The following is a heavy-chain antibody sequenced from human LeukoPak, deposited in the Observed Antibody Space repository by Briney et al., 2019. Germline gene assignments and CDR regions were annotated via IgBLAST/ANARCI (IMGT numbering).Heavy chain of an antibody. V-gene: IGHV4-38-2*02. Sequence: PSETLSLTCTVSGSSLTTTYYWAWFRQAPGKGLEWIATVFQLQTVRTFYNPSLESRVTMSLDTSQNQFSLNLTSVTAADTAVYYCARHDYGGVNWFDPWGQGTLVTVSS. J-gene: IGHJ5*02. CDR2: VFQLQTVRT. CDR1: GSSLTTTYY. CDR3: ARHDYGGVNWFDP. D-gene: IGHD4-23*01.